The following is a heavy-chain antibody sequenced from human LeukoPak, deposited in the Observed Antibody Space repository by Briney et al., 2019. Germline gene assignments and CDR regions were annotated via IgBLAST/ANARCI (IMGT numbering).Heavy chain of an antibody. CDR2: TRYDGSQN. CDR3: AKVYGSGSYSSEPNWFDP. J-gene: IGHJ5*02. V-gene: IGHV3-30*02. Sequence: PGGSLRLSCAASAFTFSTYGMHWVRQAPGKGLEWVSFTRYDGSQNYYADSVKGRFTISRDNSKNTLYLQMNSLRAEDTAVYYCAKVYGSGSYSSEPNWFDPWGQGTLVIVSS. D-gene: IGHD3-10*01. CDR1: AFTFSTYG.